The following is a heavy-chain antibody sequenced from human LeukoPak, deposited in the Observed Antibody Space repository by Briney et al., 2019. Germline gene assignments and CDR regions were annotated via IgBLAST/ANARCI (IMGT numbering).Heavy chain of an antibody. CDR1: GFTFSDHY. Sequence: GGSLRLSCAASGFTFSDHYMDWVRQAPGKGLEWVGRIKSKIGGATADYAAPVKDRFTISRDDSKNTLYLQMNSLKTEDTAVYYCATDRAWFDPWGQGTLVTVSS. CDR3: ATDRAWFDP. D-gene: IGHD3-10*01. J-gene: IGHJ5*02. CDR2: IKSKIGGATA. V-gene: IGHV3-15*01.